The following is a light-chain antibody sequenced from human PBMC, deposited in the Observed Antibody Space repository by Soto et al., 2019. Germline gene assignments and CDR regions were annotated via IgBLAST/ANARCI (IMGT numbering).Light chain of an antibody. J-gene: IGLJ2*01. Sequence: QSVLTQPPSVSGSPGQSVTISCTGTTSDIDNYDSVSWYQQAPGTAPKLIIYDVNNRPSGAPDRFSGSTSGNTASLTISRLQAEDETDYFCSSFAGSDNVVFGGGTKVTVL. CDR2: DVN. CDR1: TSDIDNYDS. V-gene: IGLV2-18*02. CDR3: SSFAGSDNVV.